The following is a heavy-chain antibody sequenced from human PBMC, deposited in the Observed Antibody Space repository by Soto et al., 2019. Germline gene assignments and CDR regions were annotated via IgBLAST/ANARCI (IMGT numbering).Heavy chain of an antibody. CDR2: IKQDGSEK. CDR1: GFTFSSYW. V-gene: IGHV3-7*05. J-gene: IGHJ6*02. D-gene: IGHD2-2*01. CDR3: ARERNQPAAMFYYYYGMDV. Sequence: GGSLRLSCAASGFTFSSYWMSWVRQAPGKGLEWVANIKQDGSEKYYVDSVKGRFTISRDNAKNSLYLQMNSLRAEDTAVYYCARERNQPAAMFYYYYGMDVWGQGTTVTVSS.